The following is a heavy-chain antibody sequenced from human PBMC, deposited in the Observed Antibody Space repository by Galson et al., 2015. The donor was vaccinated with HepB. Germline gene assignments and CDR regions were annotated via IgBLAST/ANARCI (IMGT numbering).Heavy chain of an antibody. Sequence: SVKVSCKASGYTFTGYYMHWVRQAPGQGLEWMGWINPNSGGTNYAQKFQGWVTMTRDTSISTAYMELSRLRSDDTAVYYCARERRSWDIVLMVYVGGYYGMDVWGQGTTVTVSS. CDR3: ARERRSWDIVLMVYVGGYYGMDV. D-gene: IGHD2-8*01. J-gene: IGHJ6*02. CDR1: GYTFTGYY. CDR2: INPNSGGT. V-gene: IGHV1-2*04.